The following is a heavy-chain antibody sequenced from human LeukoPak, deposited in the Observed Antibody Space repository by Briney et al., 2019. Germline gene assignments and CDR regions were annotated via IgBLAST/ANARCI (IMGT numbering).Heavy chain of an antibody. Sequence: GSLRLSCAASGFTFSSYWMSWVRQAPGKGLEWVANIKQDGSEKYYVDSVKGRFTISRDNAKNSLYLQMNSLRAEDTAVYYCAREVNYDFWSGSADWFDPWGQGTLVTVSS. CDR2: IKQDGSEK. CDR1: GFTFSSYW. J-gene: IGHJ5*02. D-gene: IGHD3-3*01. CDR3: AREVNYDFWSGSADWFDP. V-gene: IGHV3-7*01.